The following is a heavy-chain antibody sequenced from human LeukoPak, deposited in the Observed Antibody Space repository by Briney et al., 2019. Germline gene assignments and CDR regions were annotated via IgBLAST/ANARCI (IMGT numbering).Heavy chain of an antibody. CDR1: GDSVSSNSAA. D-gene: IGHD5-24*01. J-gene: IGHJ4*02. CDR3: ARYGRDGYNNFDY. Sequence: SQTLSLTCAISGDSVSSNSAAWNWIRQSPSRGLEWLGRTYYRSKWYNDYAVSVKSRITINPDTSKNQFSLKLSSVTAADTAVYYCARYGRDGYNNFDYWGQGTLVTVSS. CDR2: TYYRSKWYN. V-gene: IGHV6-1*01.